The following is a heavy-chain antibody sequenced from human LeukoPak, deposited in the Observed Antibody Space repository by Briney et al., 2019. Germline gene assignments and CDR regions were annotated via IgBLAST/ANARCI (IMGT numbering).Heavy chain of an antibody. D-gene: IGHD6-19*01. CDR1: GYTFTSYG. V-gene: IGHV1-18*01. CDR3: ARDKKGAVAGTFNYYGMDV. J-gene: IGHJ6*02. Sequence: GASVKVSCKASGYTFTSYGISWVRQAPGQGLEWMGWISAYNGNTNYAQKLQGRVTMTTDTSTSTAYMELRSLRSDDTAVYYCARDKKGAVAGTFNYYGMDVWGQGTTVTVSS. CDR2: ISAYNGNT.